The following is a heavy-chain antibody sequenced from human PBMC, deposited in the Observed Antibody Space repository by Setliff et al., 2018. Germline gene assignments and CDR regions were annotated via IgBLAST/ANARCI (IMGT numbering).Heavy chain of an antibody. CDR2: IIPILGRA. CDR3: ARGVDYGDYEGSKYFQH. J-gene: IGHJ1*01. V-gene: IGHV1-69*05. D-gene: IGHD4-17*01. Sequence: SVKVSCKASGGTFSSYAISWVRQAPGQGLEWMGGIIPILGRANYAQKFQGRVTITTDESTSTAYMELSSLRSEDTAVYYCARGVDYGDYEGSKYFQHWGKGTLVTVSS. CDR1: GGTFSSYA.